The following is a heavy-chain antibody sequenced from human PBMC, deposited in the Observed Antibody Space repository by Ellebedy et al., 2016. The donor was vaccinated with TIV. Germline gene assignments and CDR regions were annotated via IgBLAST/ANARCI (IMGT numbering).Heavy chain of an antibody. CDR2: IYTGGTT. CDR3: AREEVSGMDV. J-gene: IGHJ6*02. CDR1: GLSVSTNY. D-gene: IGHD3-22*01. Sequence: GGSLRLSCAASGLSVSTNYMSWVRQAPGKGLEWVSVIYTGGTTYYADSVKGRLTISRDNAKNTLYLQMNSLRVEDTAVYYCAREEVSGMDVWGQGTTVTVSS. V-gene: IGHV3-66*01.